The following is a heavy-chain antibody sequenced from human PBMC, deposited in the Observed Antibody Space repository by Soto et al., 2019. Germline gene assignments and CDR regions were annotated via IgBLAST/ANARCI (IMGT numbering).Heavy chain of an antibody. CDR3: AKRGGRFYYYYMDV. D-gene: IGHD3-16*01. CDR1: GGSFSGYY. J-gene: IGHJ6*03. V-gene: IGHV4-34*01. Sequence: SETLSLTCAVYGGSFSGYYWSWICQPPGKGLEWIGEINHSGSTNYNPSLKSRVTISVDTSKNQFSLKLSSVTAADTAVYYCAKRGGRFYYYYMDVWGKGTTVTVSS. CDR2: INHSGST.